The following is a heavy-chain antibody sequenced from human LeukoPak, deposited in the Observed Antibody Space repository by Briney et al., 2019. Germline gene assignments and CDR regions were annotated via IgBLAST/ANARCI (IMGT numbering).Heavy chain of an antibody. CDR1: GYIFSDYY. CDR3: ARERVGARRAFDY. CDR2: INPKSGAA. Sequence: ASVKVSCKASGYIFSDYYMHWVRQAPGQGLEWLGWINPKSGAADYAQQFRGRVTMTRDTSISTAYMELSRLRSDDTAVYYCARERVGARRAFDYWGQGTLVTVSS. J-gene: IGHJ4*02. D-gene: IGHD1-26*01. V-gene: IGHV1-2*02.